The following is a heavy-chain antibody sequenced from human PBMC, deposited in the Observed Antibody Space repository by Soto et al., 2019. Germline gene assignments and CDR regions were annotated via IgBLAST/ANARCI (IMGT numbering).Heavy chain of an antibody. Sequence: PGESLKISCRGSGYSFTSYWIGWVRQMPGKGLEWMGIIYPGDSDTRYSPSFQGQVTISADKSINTAYLQWSSLKASDTAMYYCARHRAAYGDYSDYWGQGTLVTVS. CDR3: ARHRAAYGDYSDY. V-gene: IGHV5-51*01. D-gene: IGHD4-17*01. CDR2: IYPGDSDT. J-gene: IGHJ4*02. CDR1: GYSFTSYW.